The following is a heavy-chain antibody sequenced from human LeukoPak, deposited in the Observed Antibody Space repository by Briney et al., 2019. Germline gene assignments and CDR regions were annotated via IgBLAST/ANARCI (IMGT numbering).Heavy chain of an antibody. J-gene: IGHJ4*02. V-gene: IGHV3-43*01. CDR2: ISWDGGST. CDR3: AKGDSSGGSWTIDY. Sequence: PGGSLRLSCAASGFTFDDYTMHWVRQAPGKGLEWVSLISWDGGSTYYADSVKGRFTISRDNSKNSLYLQMNSLRTEDTALYYCAKGDSSGGSWTIDYWGQGTLVTVSS. D-gene: IGHD6-19*01. CDR1: GFTFDDYT.